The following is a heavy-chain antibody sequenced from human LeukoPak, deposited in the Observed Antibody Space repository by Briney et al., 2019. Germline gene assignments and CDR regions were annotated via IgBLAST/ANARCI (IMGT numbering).Heavy chain of an antibody. CDR2: IYYSGST. V-gene: IGHV4-59*12. CDR1: GGSISSYY. D-gene: IGHD1-26*01. J-gene: IGHJ5*02. Sequence: SETLSLTCTVSGGSISSYYWSWIRQPPGKGLEWIGYIYYSGSTNYNPSLKSRVTMSVDTSKNQFSLKLTSVTAADTAVYYCARSTRGKYANWFDPWGQGTLVTVSS. CDR3: ARSTRGKYANWFDP.